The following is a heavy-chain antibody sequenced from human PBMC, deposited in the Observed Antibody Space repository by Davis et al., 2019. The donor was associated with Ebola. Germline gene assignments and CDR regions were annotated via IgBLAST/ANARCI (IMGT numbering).Heavy chain of an antibody. CDR2: INPNTGGA. Sequence: ASVKVSCKASGYIFIHYYLHWVRQAPGRGLQWMGRINPNTGGADYAQDFQGWVTMTRDTSTSTAYMELSSLRSEDTAVYYCARGPAGRITIFGVEFDPWGQGTLVTVSS. J-gene: IGHJ5*02. CDR3: ARGPAGRITIFGVEFDP. V-gene: IGHV1-2*04. D-gene: IGHD3-3*01. CDR1: GYIFIHYY.